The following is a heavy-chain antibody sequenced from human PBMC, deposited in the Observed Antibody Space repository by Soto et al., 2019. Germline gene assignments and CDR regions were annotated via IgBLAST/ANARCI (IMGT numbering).Heavy chain of an antibody. CDR2: ISASGGGT. J-gene: IGHJ4*02. D-gene: IGHD2-8*01. Sequence: VQLLESGGALVQPGGSLRLSCAASGFTFSSYSMSWVRQAPGKGLEWVSLISASGGGTYYADSVKGRFTISRDNAKNTLYLQMNSLSAEDTAVFYCEQHMSNGSPEYWGQGTLVTVSS. CDR3: EQHMSNGSPEY. CDR1: GFTFSSYS. V-gene: IGHV3-23*01.